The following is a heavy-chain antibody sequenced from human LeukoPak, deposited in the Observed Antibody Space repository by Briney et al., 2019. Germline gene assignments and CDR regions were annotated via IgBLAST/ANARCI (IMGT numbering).Heavy chain of an antibody. D-gene: IGHD6-13*01. J-gene: IGHJ5*02. V-gene: IGHV4-34*01. CDR3: AREVWQQLVGYNWFDP. CDR1: GGSFSGYY. Sequence: SETLSLTCAVYGGSFSGYYWSWIRQPPGKGLEWIGEINHSGSTNYNPSLKSRVTISLDTSKNQFSLKLSSVTAADTAVYYCAREVWQQLVGYNWFDPWGQGTLVTVSS. CDR2: INHSGST.